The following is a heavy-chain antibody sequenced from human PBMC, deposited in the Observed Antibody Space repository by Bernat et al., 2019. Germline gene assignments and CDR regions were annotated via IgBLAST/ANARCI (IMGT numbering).Heavy chain of an antibody. CDR2: ISSYTGNT. V-gene: IGHV1-18*01. CDR3: ARDSHPAYGPWRDAFDI. CDR1: GYTFTSYG. Sequence: QVQLVQSGAEVKKPGASVKVSCKASGYTFTSYGISWVRQAPGQGLEWMGWISSYTGNTNTKYAQKLQGRVTMTTDTSTSTVYMELRSLRSDDTAVYYCARDSHPAYGPWRDAFDIWGQGTMVTVFS. D-gene: IGHD4-17*01. J-gene: IGHJ3*02.